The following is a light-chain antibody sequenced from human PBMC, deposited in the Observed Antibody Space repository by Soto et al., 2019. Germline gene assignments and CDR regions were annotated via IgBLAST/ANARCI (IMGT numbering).Light chain of an antibody. CDR1: ESVSHNY. V-gene: IGKV3-20*01. CDR3: QHYSYSRYFS. CDR2: GVS. J-gene: IGKJ3*01. Sequence: EIVLTQSPGTLSLSPGERATLSCRASESVSHNYLAWYQQKPGQAPRLLIYGVSFRATGIPARFSGSGSGTDFSLTISRLEPEDIAVYYCQHYSYSRYFSFGPGTKVEVK.